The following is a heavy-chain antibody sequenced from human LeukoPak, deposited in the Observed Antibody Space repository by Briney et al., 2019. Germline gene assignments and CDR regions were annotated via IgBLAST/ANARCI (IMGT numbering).Heavy chain of an antibody. J-gene: IGHJ4*02. CDR2: IYYSGST. Sequence: SETLSLTCAVYGGSFSGYYWSWIRQPPGKGLEWIGYIYYSGSTNYNPSLKSRVTISVDTSKNQFSLKLSSVTAADTAVYYCAGSITMVRIDYWGQGTLVTVSS. CDR1: GGSFSGYY. D-gene: IGHD3-10*01. V-gene: IGHV4-59*01. CDR3: AGSITMVRIDY.